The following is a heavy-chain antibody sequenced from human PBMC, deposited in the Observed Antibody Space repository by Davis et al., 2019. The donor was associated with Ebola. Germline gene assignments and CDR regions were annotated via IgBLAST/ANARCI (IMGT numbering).Heavy chain of an antibody. V-gene: IGHV3-21*01. J-gene: IGHJ4*02. Sequence: GGSLRLSCAASGFTFSAYSMHWVRQAPGKGLEWVSSISSSSSYTNYADSVKGRFTISRDNSKNTLYLQMNSLRAEDTAVYYCAKDVYSSGWYVDYWGQGTLVTVSS. CDR3: AKDVYSSGWYVDY. CDR2: ISSSSSYT. CDR1: GFTFSAYS. D-gene: IGHD6-19*01.